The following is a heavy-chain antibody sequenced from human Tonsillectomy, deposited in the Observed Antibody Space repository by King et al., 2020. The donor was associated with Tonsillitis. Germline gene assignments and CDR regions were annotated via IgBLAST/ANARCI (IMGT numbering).Heavy chain of an antibody. CDR3: ARDINDFWSGSIGWFDP. J-gene: IGHJ5*02. D-gene: IGHD3-3*01. CDR2: ISYDGSNK. V-gene: IGHV3-30-3*01. CDR1: GFTFSSYA. Sequence: VQLVESGGGVVQPGRSLRLSCAASGFTFSSYAMHWVRQAPGKGLAWVAVISYDGSNKYYADSVKGRFTISRDNSKNTLYLQMNSLRAEDTAVYYCARDINDFWSGSIGWFDPWGQGTLVTVSS.